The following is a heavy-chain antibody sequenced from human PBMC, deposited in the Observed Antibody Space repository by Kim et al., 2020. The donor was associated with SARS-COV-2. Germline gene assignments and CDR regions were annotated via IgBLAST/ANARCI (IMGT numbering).Heavy chain of an antibody. CDR3: ARTLVLSGYYGMDV. Sequence: YADSVKGRFTISRDKSKNPLYLQMNSLRSEDTAVYYCARTLVLSGYYGMDVWGQGTTVTVSS. J-gene: IGHJ6*02. V-gene: IGHV3-33*01. D-gene: IGHD3-10*01.